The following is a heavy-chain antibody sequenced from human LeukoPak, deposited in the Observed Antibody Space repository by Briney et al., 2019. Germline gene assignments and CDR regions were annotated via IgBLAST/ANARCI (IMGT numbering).Heavy chain of an antibody. D-gene: IGHD5-12*01. CDR2: IYQTGST. CDR3: ARRATPGGHFDY. J-gene: IGHJ4*02. CDR1: GGSISSGGYY. V-gene: IGHV4-30-2*01. Sequence: SQTLSLTCTVSGGSISSGGYYWGWIRQPPGKGLEWIGYIYQTGSTYYNPSLNSRVTTLADRSKNQFSLKLSSVTAADTAVYYCARRATPGGHFDYWGQGIMVTVSS.